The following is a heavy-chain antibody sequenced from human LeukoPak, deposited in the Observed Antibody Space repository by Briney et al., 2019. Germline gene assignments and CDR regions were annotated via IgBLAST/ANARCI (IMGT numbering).Heavy chain of an antibody. CDR1: AYTFASYY. CDR3: ARGGRWGITGTLRWFDP. J-gene: IGHJ5*02. Sequence: LGASGTVAWNAAAYTFASYYMHWVRQADGEGLEWIGIINPSGGSTSYAQKFQGRVTMTRDMSTSTVYMELSSLRSEDTAVYYCARGGRWGITGTLRWFDPWGQGTLVTVSS. V-gene: IGHV1-46*01. D-gene: IGHD1-20*01. CDR2: INPSGGST.